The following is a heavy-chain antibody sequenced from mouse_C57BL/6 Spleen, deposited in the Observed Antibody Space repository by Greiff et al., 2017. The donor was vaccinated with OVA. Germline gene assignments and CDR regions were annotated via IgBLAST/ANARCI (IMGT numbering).Heavy chain of an antibody. D-gene: IGHD1-1*01. J-gene: IGHJ2*01. CDR2: INPNNGGT. CDR1: GYTFTDYY. CDR3: AKGGSEYFDY. Sequence: EVQLQQSGPELVKPGASVKISCKAYGYTFTDYYMNWVKQSHGKSLEWIGEINPNNGGTSYNQKFKGKATLTVDKSSSTDYMDLRSLTSEDSAVYYCAKGGSEYFDYWGQGTTLTVSS. V-gene: IGHV1-26*01.